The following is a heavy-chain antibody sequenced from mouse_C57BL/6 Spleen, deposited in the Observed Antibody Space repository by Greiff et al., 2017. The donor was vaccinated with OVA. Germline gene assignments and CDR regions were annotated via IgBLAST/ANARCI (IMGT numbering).Heavy chain of an antibody. J-gene: IGHJ1*03. D-gene: IGHD1-1*01. V-gene: IGHV5-12*01. CDR1: GFTFSDYY. CDR3: ARLYYYGSSPDWYFDV. Sequence: DVKLVESGGGLVQPGGSLKLSCAASGFTFSDYYMYWVRQTPEKRLEWVAYISNGGGSTYYPDTVKGRFTISRDNAKNTLYLQMSRLKSEDTAMYYCARLYYYGSSPDWYFDVWGTGTTVTVSS. CDR2: ISNGGGST.